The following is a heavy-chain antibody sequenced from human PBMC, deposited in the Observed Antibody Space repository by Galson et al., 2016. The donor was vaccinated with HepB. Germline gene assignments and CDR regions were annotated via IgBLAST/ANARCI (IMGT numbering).Heavy chain of an antibody. J-gene: IGHJ6*02. Sequence: SLRLSCAASGFTFDDHAMHWVRQAPGKGLEWVSGISWKSGSIGYADSVKGRFTISRDNAKNSLYLQMNSLRAEDTALYYCEKGLRFIYHYGMDVWGQGTTVTFSS. CDR2: ISWKSGSI. CDR3: EKGLRFIYHYGMDV. V-gene: IGHV3-9*01. CDR1: GFTFDDHA.